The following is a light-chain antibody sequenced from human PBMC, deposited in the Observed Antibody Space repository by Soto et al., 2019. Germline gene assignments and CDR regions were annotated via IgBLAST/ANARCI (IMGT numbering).Light chain of an antibody. CDR2: DTS. J-gene: IGKJ5*01. CDR1: RSVGSF. V-gene: IGKV3-11*01. CDR3: QQRNSWPPTCT. Sequence: EIVLTQCPATLSLSPGEGATLACRASRSVGSFLAWYQQKPGQAPRPLIYDTSIRDTGIAARFSGSGSGTDSALTISSLEPEDFAVYYCQQRNSWPPTCTFGQGARLEIK.